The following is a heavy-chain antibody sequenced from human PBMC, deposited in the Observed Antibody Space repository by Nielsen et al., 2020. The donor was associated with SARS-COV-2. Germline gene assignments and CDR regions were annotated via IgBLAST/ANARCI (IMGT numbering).Heavy chain of an antibody. J-gene: IGHJ4*02. Sequence: VRQAPGKGLEWVAVISYDGSNRYYADSVKGRFTISRDNSKNTLYLQMNSLRAEDTAVYYCAKALRGDYYFDYWGQGTLVTVSS. D-gene: IGHD3-16*01. CDR2: ISYDGSNR. CDR3: AKALRGDYYFDY. V-gene: IGHV3-30*04.